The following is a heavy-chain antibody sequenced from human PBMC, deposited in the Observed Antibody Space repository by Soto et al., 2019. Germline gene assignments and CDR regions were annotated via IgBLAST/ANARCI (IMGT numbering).Heavy chain of an antibody. D-gene: IGHD3-3*01. J-gene: IGHJ2*01. CDR3: VKDIHFLRIWYFDL. Sequence: EQLAESGGGVVQSGRSLRLSCEASGFTFSSFGMHWVRQAPGKGLEWVAVISYDGSDTYFADSVKGRFTISRDNSKNTVYLQMNSLRVEDTAVYYCVKDIHFLRIWYFDLWGRGSLVSVSS. CDR1: GFTFSSFG. V-gene: IGHV3-30*18. CDR2: ISYDGSDT.